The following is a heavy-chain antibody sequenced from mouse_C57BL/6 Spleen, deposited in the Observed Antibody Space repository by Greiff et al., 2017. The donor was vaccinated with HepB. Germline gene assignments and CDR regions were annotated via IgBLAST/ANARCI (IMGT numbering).Heavy chain of an antibody. Sequence: EVQLQQSGPELVKPGASVKISCKASGYSFTGYYMHWVKQSHGNILDWIGYIYPYNGVSSYNQKFKGKATLTVDKSSSTAYMELRSLTSEDSAVYYCARRELADSNYAWFAYWGQGTLVTVSA. CDR1: GYSFTGYY. CDR2: IYPYNGVS. CDR3: ARRELADSNYAWFAY. D-gene: IGHD2-5*01. J-gene: IGHJ3*01. V-gene: IGHV1-31*01.